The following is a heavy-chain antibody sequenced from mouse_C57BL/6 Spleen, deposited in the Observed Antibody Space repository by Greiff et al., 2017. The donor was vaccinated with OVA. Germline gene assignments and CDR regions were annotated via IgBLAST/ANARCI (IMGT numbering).Heavy chain of an antibody. D-gene: IGHD1-1*01. J-gene: IGHJ4*01. CDR1: GYTFTSYW. CDR3: ARDGSLMDY. V-gene: IGHV1-50*01. Sequence: QVQLQQPGAELVKPGASVKLSCKASGYTFTSYWMQWVKQRPGQGLEWIGEIDPSDSYTNYNQKFKGKATLTVDTSSSTAYMQLSSLTSEDSAVYYCARDGSLMDYWGQGTSVTVSS. CDR2: IDPSDSYT.